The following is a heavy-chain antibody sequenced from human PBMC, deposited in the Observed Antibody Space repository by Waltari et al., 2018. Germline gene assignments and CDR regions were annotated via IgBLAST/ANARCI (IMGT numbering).Heavy chain of an antibody. CDR3: ARAYSSSWYGGAFDY. Sequence: QVQLQQWGAGLLKPSETLSLTCAVYGGSFSGYYWSWIRQPPGKGPEWIGEINHSGSTNYNPSLKSRVTISVDTSKNQFSLKLSSVTAADTAVYYCARAYSSSWYGGAFDYWGQGTLVTVSS. CDR1: GGSFSGYY. J-gene: IGHJ4*02. V-gene: IGHV4-34*01. CDR2: INHSGST. D-gene: IGHD6-13*01.